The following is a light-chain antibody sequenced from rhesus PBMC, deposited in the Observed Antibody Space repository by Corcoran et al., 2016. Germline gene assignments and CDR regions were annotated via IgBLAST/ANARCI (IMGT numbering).Light chain of an antibody. J-gene: IGKJ1*01. V-gene: IGKV1-43*02. CDR3: LQYNSDPRT. Sequence: DIQMTQSPSSLSASVGDRVTITCRASQGISTYLNWYQQKPGKVLKRLIYAASSLESGVPSRFSGSGSGTDFTLTISSLQPEDFATYYCLQYNSDPRTFGQGTKVEIK. CDR2: AAS. CDR1: QGISTY.